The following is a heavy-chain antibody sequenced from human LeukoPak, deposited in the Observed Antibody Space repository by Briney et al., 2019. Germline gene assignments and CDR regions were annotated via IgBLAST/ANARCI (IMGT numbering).Heavy chain of an antibody. CDR2: ISYDGSNK. D-gene: IGHD3-9*01. V-gene: IGHV3-30*04. CDR3: VGDADWSFDY. J-gene: IGHJ4*02. Sequence: GGSLRLSCAASGFTFSSYAMHWVRQAPGKRLEWVAVISYDGSNKYYADSVKGRFTISRDNSKNTLYVQMNSLRVQDTAMYFCVGDADWSFDYWGQGTLVTVSS. CDR1: GFTFSSYA.